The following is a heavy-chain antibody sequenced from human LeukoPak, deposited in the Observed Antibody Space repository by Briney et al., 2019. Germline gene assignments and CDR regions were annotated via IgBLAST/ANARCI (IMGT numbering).Heavy chain of an antibody. Sequence: GASVKVSCKASGYTFTDYFIHWVRQAPGQGLEWMAWIDPNSGGTNYAQKFQGKVTMTRDTSITTAYMELSRLRSDDTAVYYCAREPGGSYLGPLDYWGQGTLVTVSS. J-gene: IGHJ4*02. CDR3: AREPGGSYLGPLDY. CDR2: IDPNSGGT. D-gene: IGHD1-26*01. CDR1: GYTFTDYF. V-gene: IGHV1-2*02.